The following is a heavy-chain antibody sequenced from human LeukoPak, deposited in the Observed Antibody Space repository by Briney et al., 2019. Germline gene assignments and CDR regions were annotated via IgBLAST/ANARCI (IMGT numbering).Heavy chain of an antibody. D-gene: IGHD3-16*01. Sequence: GGSLRLSCAASGFTFDDYGMSWVRQAPGKGLEWVSVISGGGGSTYYADSVMGRFTISRDNSKDTLYLQMNSLRAEDTAVYYCAKDGGSLGEVRDWGQGTLVTVSS. V-gene: IGHV3-23*01. CDR3: AKDGGSLGEVRD. CDR2: ISGGGGST. CDR1: GFTFDDYG. J-gene: IGHJ4*02.